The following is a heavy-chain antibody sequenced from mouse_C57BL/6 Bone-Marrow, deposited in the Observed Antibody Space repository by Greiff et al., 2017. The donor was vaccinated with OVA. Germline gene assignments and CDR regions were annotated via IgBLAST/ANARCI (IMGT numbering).Heavy chain of an antibody. D-gene: IGHD2-3*01. CDR3: ARHEDGYYASYFDY. CDR2: IYPGDGDT. V-gene: IGHV1-82*01. CDR1: GYAFSSSW. Sequence: QVQLQQSGPELVKPGASVKISCKASGYAFSSSWMNWVKQRPGTGLEWIGRIYPGDGDTNYNGKIKGKATLTADTSASTASMQLSSLTSEDSAVYFCARHEDGYYASYFDYWGQGTTLTVSS. J-gene: IGHJ2*01.